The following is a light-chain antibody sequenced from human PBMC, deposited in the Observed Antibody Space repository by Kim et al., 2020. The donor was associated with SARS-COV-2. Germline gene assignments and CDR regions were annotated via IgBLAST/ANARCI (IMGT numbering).Light chain of an antibody. Sequence: GSPGERVTIPCRASQSVSNNLAWYQQKPGQVPKLLIYCASTMATGIPARFSGSGSGTEFTLTISSLQSEDFAVYYCQQYNSGPRTFGQGTKVDIK. CDR3: QQYNSGPRT. CDR2: CAS. V-gene: IGKV3-15*01. J-gene: IGKJ1*01. CDR1: QSVSNN.